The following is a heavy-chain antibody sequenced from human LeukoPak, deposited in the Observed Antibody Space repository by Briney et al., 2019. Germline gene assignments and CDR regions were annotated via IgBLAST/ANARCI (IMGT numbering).Heavy chain of an antibody. V-gene: IGHV3-66*01. CDR2: IYSGGST. CDR3: ARGYGMDV. CDR1: GITVSNNY. J-gene: IGHJ6*02. Sequence: GGSLRPCRASSGITVSNNYKCWVRQAPGKGLEWVSVIYSGGSTYYADSVKGRFTISRDNSKNTLYLQMNSLRAEDTAVYYCARGYGMDVWGQGTTVTVSS.